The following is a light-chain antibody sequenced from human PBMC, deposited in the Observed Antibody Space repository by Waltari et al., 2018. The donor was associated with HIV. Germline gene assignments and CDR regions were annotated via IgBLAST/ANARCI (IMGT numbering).Light chain of an antibody. CDR1: SSNIGAGFD. CDR2: NNT. J-gene: IGLJ2*01. V-gene: IGLV1-40*01. CDR3: QSYDISLSGWV. Sequence: QSVLTQPHSVSGAPGQRVTISCTGTSSNIGAGFDVHWYQQLPGTVPKVLIYNNTDRPSGVPDRFSGSKSATSASLAITGLQAEDEANYYCQSYDISLSGWVFGGGTKLTVL.